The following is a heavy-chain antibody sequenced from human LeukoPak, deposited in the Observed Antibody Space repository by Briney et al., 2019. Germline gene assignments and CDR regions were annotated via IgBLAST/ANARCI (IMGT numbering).Heavy chain of an antibody. V-gene: IGHV4-30-4*08. CDR1: GGSISSGGYY. J-gene: IGHJ6*03. Sequence: PSETLSLTCTVSGGSISSGGYYWSWIRQPPGKGLEWIGYIYYSGSTYYNPSLKSRVTISVDTSKNQFSLKLSSVTAADTAVYYCARADGRQYQLLFYYYYMDVWGKGTTVTVSS. CDR2: IYYSGST. CDR3: ARADGRQYQLLFYYYYMDV. D-gene: IGHD2-2*01.